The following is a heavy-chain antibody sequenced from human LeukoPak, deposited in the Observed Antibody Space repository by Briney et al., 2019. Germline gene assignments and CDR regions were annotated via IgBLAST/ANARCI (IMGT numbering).Heavy chain of an antibody. V-gene: IGHV4-39*07. J-gene: IGHJ3*02. CDR1: GGSISSSSYY. CDR2: IYYSGST. Sequence: ASETLSLTCTVSGGSISSSSYYWGWIRQPPGKGLEWIGSIYYSGSTYYNPSLKSRVTISVDTSKNQFSLKLSSVTAADTAVYYCARWTPYSSSWYGDAFDIWGQGTMVTVSS. D-gene: IGHD6-13*01. CDR3: ARWTPYSSSWYGDAFDI.